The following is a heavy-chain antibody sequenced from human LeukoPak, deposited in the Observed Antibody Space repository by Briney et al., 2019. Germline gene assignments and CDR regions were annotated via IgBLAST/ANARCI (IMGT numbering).Heavy chain of an antibody. CDR3: ARHRSPSSLSYFDI. CDR1: GPSISSYY. Sequence: SETLSLTCTVSGPSISSYYWSWIRQPAGKGLEWIGYIYTSETTNYNPSLRSRVTISIDTSKNQFSLRLSSVTAADTAVYYCARHRSPSSLSYFDIWGQGTLVIVSS. J-gene: IGHJ4*02. V-gene: IGHV4-4*09. D-gene: IGHD6-19*01. CDR2: IYTSETT.